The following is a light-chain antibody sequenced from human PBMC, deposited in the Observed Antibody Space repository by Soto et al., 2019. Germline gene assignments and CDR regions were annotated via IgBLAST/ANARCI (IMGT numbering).Light chain of an antibody. J-gene: IGLJ1*01. Sequence: QSVLTQPHSVSGSPGQSVAISCTGTNRDVGAYRYVSRYQQHPGKAPKLVIYDVNRRPSGVPDRFSGSKSGNTASLTISGLQSDDEADYYCSSYADIYTYVFGSGTKLTVL. CDR1: NRDVGAYRY. CDR3: SSYADIYTYV. V-gene: IGLV2-11*01. CDR2: DVN.